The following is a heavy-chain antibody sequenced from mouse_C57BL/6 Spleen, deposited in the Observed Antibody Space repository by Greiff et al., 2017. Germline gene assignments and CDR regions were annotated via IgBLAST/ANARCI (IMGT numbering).Heavy chain of an antibody. V-gene: IGHV1-52*01. CDR2: IDPSHSET. CDR1: GYTFTSYW. J-gene: IGHJ2*01. D-gene: IGHD2-3*01. Sequence: QVQLQQPGAELVRPGSSVKLSCKASGYTFTSYWMHWVKQRPIQGLEWIGNIDPSHSETHYNQKFKDKATLTVDKSSSTAYMQLSSLTSEDSAVYYCARSFDGYFDYWGQGTTLTVSS. CDR3: ARSFDGYFDY.